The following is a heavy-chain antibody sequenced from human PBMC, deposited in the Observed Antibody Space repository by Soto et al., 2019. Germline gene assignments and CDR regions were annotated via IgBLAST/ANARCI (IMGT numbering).Heavy chain of an antibody. J-gene: IGHJ5*02. Sequence: AGGSLRLSCAASGFTFSSYAMSWVRQAPGKGLEWVSAISGSGGSTYYADSVKGRFTISRDNSKNTLYLQMNSLRAEDTAVYYCAKDPGSDNWFDPWGQGTLVTVSS. CDR1: GFTFSSYA. CDR3: AKDPGSDNWFDP. V-gene: IGHV3-23*01. D-gene: IGHD5-12*01. CDR2: ISGSGGST.